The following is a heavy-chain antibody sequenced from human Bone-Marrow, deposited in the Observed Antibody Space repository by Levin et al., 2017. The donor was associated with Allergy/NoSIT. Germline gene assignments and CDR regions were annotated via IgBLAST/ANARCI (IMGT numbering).Heavy chain of an antibody. CDR2: ISAYNGNT. CDR3: ARAIRTCSGSYLEGNWFDP. J-gene: IGHJ5*02. CDR1: GYTFTSYG. D-gene: IGHD1-26*01. V-gene: IGHV1-18*01. Sequence: ASVKVSCKASGYTFTSYGISWVRQAPGQGLEWMGWISAYNGNTNYAQKLQGRVTMTTDTSTSTAYMELRSLRSDDTAVYYCARAIRTCSGSYLEGNWFDPWGQGTLVTVSS.